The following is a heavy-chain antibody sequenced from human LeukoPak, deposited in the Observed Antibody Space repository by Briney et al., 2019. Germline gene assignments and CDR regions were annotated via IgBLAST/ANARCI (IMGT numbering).Heavy chain of an antibody. CDR3: ARGIATGVDFFDP. J-gene: IGHJ5*02. V-gene: IGHV3-7*01. CDR1: GFTFSNYW. Sequence: GGSLRLSCVASGFTFSNYWLTWVRQAPGKGLEWVANIKHDGSDQYYLDSVKGRFTISRDNAKNSLYLQMNSLRAEDTAVYYCARGIATGVDFFDPWGQGTLVTVSS. D-gene: IGHD6-13*01. CDR2: IKHDGSDQ.